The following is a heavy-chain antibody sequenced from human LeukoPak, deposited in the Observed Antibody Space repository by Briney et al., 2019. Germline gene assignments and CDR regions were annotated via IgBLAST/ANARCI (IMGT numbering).Heavy chain of an antibody. V-gene: IGHV4-34*01. D-gene: IGHD3-9*01. CDR3: ARAWGYDILTGYYRGWYFDL. J-gene: IGHJ2*01. CDR2: INHSGST. Sequence: SETLSLTCAVYGGSFSGYYWSWIRQPPAKGLEGVGEINHSGSTNYNPSLTSRVTISVDTPKNQFSLKLSSVTAADTAVYYCARAWGYDILTGYYRGWYFDLWGRGTLVTVSS. CDR1: GGSFSGYY.